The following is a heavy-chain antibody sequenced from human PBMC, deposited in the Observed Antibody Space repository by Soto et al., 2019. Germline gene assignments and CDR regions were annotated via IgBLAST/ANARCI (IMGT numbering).Heavy chain of an antibody. CDR2: IVVGSGNT. CDR1: GFTFTSSA. CDR3: AAPGKGVYATSMDV. Sequence: SVKVSCKASGFTFTSSAVQWVRQARGQRLEWIGWIVVGSGNTNYAQKFQERVTITRDMSTSTAYMELSSLRSEDTAVYYCAAPGKGVYATSMDVWGQGTTVTVPS. J-gene: IGHJ6*01. D-gene: IGHD2-8*01. V-gene: IGHV1-58*01.